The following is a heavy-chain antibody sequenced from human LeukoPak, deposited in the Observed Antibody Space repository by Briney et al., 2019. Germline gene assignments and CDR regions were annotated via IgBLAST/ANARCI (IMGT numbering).Heavy chain of an antibody. V-gene: IGHV1-69*05. CDR3: ARGRGLLWFGELLSVDY. J-gene: IGHJ4*02. Sequence: GASVKVSCKASGGTFSSYAISWVRQAPGQGLEWMGGIIPIFGTANYAQKLQGRVTMTTDTSTSTAYMELRSLRSDDTAVYYCARGRGLLWFGELLSVDYWGQGTLVTVSS. D-gene: IGHD3-10*01. CDR2: IIPIFGTA. CDR1: GGTFSSYA.